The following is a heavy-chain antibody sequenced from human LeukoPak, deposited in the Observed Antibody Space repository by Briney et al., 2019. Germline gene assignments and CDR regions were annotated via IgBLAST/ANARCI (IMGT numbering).Heavy chain of an antibody. D-gene: IGHD3-22*01. J-gene: IGHJ4*02. Sequence: GGSLRLSCAASGFSLSTYWMTWVRQAPGEGRECVANIKTDGSTTYYLDSVKGRFTIYRNNARSILYLQMNSLRVEDTAVYYCTRDLNHDSSGWGQGTLVTVSS. CDR2: IKTDGSTT. CDR1: GFSLSTYW. CDR3: TRDLNHDSSG. V-gene: IGHV3-7*01.